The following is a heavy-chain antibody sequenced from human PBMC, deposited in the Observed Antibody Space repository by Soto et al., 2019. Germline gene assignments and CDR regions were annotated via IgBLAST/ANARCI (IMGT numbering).Heavy chain of an antibody. D-gene: IGHD2-15*01. V-gene: IGHV4-39*01. CDR2: MLYSGLT. CDR3: APLSVSLSGPYGIHV. CDR1: GYSDSSSDYY. Sequence: PSETLSLTCSVSGYSDSSSDYYWAWIRQPPGKGLEWLGSMLYSGLTYYNPSLKSRVTLSVDTSKNQFSVRLNSVTASDTAVYYCAPLSVSLSGPYGIHVWGQGTTVTVSS. J-gene: IGHJ6*02.